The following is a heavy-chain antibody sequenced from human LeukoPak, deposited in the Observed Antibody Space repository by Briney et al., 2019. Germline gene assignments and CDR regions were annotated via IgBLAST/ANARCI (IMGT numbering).Heavy chain of an antibody. D-gene: IGHD3-22*01. J-gene: IGHJ4*02. Sequence: PGGSLRLSCAASGFTFSNYAMSWVRQAPGKGLEWVSGISGSGGSTYYADSVKGRFTVSRENSKNTLYLQMNSLRVDDTAVYYCAKDRDLAYYYDNSGRDYWGQGTLVTVSS. CDR1: GFTFSNYA. V-gene: IGHV3-23*01. CDR2: ISGSGGST. CDR3: AKDRDLAYYYDNSGRDY.